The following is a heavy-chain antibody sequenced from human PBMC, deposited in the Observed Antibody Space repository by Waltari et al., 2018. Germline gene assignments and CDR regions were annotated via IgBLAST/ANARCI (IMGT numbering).Heavy chain of an antibody. CDR2: IYHSGST. CDR1: GYSISSGYY. Sequence: QVQLQESGPGLVKPSETLSLTCAVSGYSISSGYYWGWIRQPPGKGLEWIGSIYHSGSTYYNPSLKSRVTISVDTSKNQFSLKLSSVTAADTAVYYCASGLRFPQARAFDIWGQGTMVTVSS. J-gene: IGHJ3*02. CDR3: ASGLRFPQARAFDI. V-gene: IGHV4-38-2*01. D-gene: IGHD4-17*01.